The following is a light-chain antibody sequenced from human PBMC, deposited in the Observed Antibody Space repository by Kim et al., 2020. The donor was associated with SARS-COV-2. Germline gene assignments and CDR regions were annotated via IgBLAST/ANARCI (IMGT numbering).Light chain of an antibody. J-gene: IGKJ3*01. CDR1: QSLVYSDGNTY. V-gene: IGKV2-30*01. CDR3: MQGTHWPFT. CDR2: KVS. Sequence: PASISCRSSQSLVYSDGNTYLNWFHQRPGQSPRRLIYKVSNRDSGVPDRFSRSGSGTDFTLLISRVEAEDVGVYYCMQGTHWPFTFGPGTKVDIK.